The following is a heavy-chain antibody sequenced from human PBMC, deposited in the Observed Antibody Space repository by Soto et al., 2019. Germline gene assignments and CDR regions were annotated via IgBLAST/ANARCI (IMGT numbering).Heavy chain of an antibody. V-gene: IGHV3-30*18. J-gene: IGHJ4*02. D-gene: IGHD2-15*01. CDR2: ISYDGSNK. CDR3: AKDRYCSGGSCYWGGSFDY. Sequence: VAVISYDGSNKYYADSVKGRFTISRDNSKNTLYLQMNSLRAEDTAVYYCAKDRYCSGGSCYWGGSFDYWGQGTLVTVSS.